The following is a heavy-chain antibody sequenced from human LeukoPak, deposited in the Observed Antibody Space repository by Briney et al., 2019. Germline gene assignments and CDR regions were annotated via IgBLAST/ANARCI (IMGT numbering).Heavy chain of an antibody. J-gene: IGHJ4*02. Sequence: GGSPRLSCEASGFTFSDTWMHWVRQAPGKGLEWVSRINIDGSYRGYVDSVKGRFTISRDNAKNTLYLQMNSLRAEDTAVYYCEHFGTAWREDSWGQGTLVTVSS. CDR2: INIDGSYR. CDR3: EHFGTAWREDS. D-gene: IGHD1-14*01. CDR1: GFTFSDTW. V-gene: IGHV3-74*01.